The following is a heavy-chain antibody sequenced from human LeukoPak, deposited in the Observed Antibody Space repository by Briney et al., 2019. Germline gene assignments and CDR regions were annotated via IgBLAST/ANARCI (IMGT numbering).Heavy chain of an antibody. D-gene: IGHD3-22*01. Sequence: ASVKVSCKASGYTFTGYYMHWVRQAPGQGLEWMGWINPNSGGTNYAQKFQGRVTMTRDTSISTAYMELSRLRSDDTAVYYCARDQTYHYDSSGYYYATPFFDYWGQGTLVTVSS. J-gene: IGHJ4*02. V-gene: IGHV1-2*02. CDR3: ARDQTYHYDSSGYYYATPFFDY. CDR1: GYTFTGYY. CDR2: INPNSGGT.